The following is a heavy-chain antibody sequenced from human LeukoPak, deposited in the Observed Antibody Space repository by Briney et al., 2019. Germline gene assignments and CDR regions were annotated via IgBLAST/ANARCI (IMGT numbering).Heavy chain of an antibody. V-gene: IGHV3-23*01. CDR1: EFIFRNYN. CDR3: AKEYTGTFSPFPSYFDN. J-gene: IGHJ4*02. CDR2: ITGSGGRT. Sequence: GGSLRLSCAASEFIFRNYNMNWVRQAPGKGLEWVSAITGSGGRTYYADSVKGRFTISRDNSKNTLYLQMNSLRAEDTAIYYCAKEYTGTFSPFPSYFDNWGQGTLVTVSS. D-gene: IGHD1-26*01.